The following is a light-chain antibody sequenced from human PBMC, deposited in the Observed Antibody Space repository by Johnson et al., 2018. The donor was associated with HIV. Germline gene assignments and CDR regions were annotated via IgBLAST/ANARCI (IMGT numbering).Light chain of an antibody. CDR2: DNH. J-gene: IGLJ1*01. CDR3: GTWDSSLSAYV. V-gene: IGLV1-51*01. CDR1: SSNIGKNY. Sequence: QSVLTQPPSVSAAPGQKVTIYCSGSSSNIGKNYVSWYQQLPGTAPKLLIFDNHKRPSGIPDRFSGSKSGTSATLGITGLQTGDEADYYCGTWDSSLSAYVFGNGTKVTVL.